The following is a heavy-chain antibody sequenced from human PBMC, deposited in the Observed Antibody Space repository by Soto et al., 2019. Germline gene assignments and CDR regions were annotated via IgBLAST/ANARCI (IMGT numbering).Heavy chain of an antibody. CDR1: GVTFNNYA. J-gene: IGHJ4*02. Sequence: EVQVLDSGGGLVQPGGSLRLSCAASGVTFNNYAMNWVRQAPGKGLEWVATISGTGGSTYYADSVKGRFTISRDNSKNTLYLQMNSLRVEDTAVYYCAKDRLAGNFDYWGQGTQVTVSS. CDR2: ISGTGGST. V-gene: IGHV3-23*01. CDR3: AKDRLAGNFDY.